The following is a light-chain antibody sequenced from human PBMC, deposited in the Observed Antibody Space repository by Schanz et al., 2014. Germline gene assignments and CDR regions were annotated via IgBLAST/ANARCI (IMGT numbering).Light chain of an antibody. Sequence: QSALTQPASVSGSPGQSITISCTGTSRNVGGYNYVSWYQQHPGRAPKLMIYDVTNRPSGVSDRFSGSKSGNTASLTISGLQAEDEADYHCSSHTAITTAVVFGGGTKLTVL. CDR3: SSHTAITTAVV. CDR1: SRNVGGYNY. V-gene: IGLV2-14*03. CDR2: DVT. J-gene: IGLJ2*01.